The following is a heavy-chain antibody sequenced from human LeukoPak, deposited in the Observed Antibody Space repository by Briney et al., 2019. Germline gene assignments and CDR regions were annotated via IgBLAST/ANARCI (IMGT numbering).Heavy chain of an antibody. D-gene: IGHD3-10*01. CDR2: ICGGGGST. V-gene: IGHV3-23*01. CDR1: GFTFSSYA. J-gene: IGHJ4*02. CDR3: ARDVGYFGSGSYPDYFDY. Sequence: GGSLRLSCAASGFTFSSYAMSGVCQAPGKGLEWVSAICGGGGSTYYADSVKGRFTISRDNSKNTLYLQMNSLRAEDTAVYYCARDVGYFGSGSYPDYFDYWGQGILVTVSS.